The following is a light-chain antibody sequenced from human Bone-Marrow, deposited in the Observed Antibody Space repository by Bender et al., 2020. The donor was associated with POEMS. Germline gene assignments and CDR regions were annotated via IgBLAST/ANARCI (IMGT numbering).Light chain of an antibody. CDR1: RSNIGTNY. CDR2: SYN. Sequence: QSVLTQPPSASGTPGQSVIISCSGSRSNIGTNYVYWYQQLPGTAPKLLIYSYNQRPSGVPDRFSGSKSGTSASLAISGLQSEDEAEYYCAAWDDSLNGFYVFGSGTKVTVL. V-gene: IGLV1-44*01. CDR3: AAWDDSLNGFYV. J-gene: IGLJ1*01.